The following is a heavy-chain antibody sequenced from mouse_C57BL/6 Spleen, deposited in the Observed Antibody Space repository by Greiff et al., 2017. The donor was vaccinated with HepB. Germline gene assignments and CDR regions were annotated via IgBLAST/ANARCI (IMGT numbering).Heavy chain of an antibody. CDR1: GFNIKDYY. Sequence: VQLQQSGAELVRPGASVKLSCKASGFNIKDYYMHWVKQRPEQGLEWIGRIDPEDGDTEYAPKFQGKATMTADTSSNTAYLQLRSLTSEDTAVYYCTHYGYGGFDYWGQGATLTVSS. D-gene: IGHD2-2*01. CDR3: THYGYGGFDY. V-gene: IGHV14-1*01. CDR2: IDPEDGDT. J-gene: IGHJ2*01.